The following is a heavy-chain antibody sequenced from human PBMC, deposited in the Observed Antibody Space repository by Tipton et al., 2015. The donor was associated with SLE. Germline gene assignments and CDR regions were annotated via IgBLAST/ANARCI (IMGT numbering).Heavy chain of an antibody. CDR2: INHSGST. V-gene: IGHV4-34*01. Sequence: LRLSCAVYGGSFSGYYWSWIRQSPGKGLEWIGDINHSGSTNYNPSLKSRVTISVDTSKNQFSLKLSSVTAADTAVYYCARGILEWSDYWGQGTLVTVSS. J-gene: IGHJ4*02. D-gene: IGHD3-3*01. CDR3: ARGILEWSDY. CDR1: GGSFSGYY.